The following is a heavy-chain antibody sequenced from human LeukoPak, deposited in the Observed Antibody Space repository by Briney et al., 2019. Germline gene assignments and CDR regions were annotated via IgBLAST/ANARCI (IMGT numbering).Heavy chain of an antibody. Sequence: PGGSLRLSCAASGFTFSSHGMHWVRQAPGKGLEWVGFIRSKAYGGTTEYAASVKGRFTISRDDSKSIAYLQMNSLKTEDTAVYYCTLSPYQYSGHDSAVRDFDYWGQGTLVTVSS. CDR1: GFTFSSHG. CDR2: IRSKAYGGTT. D-gene: IGHD5-12*01. J-gene: IGHJ4*02. V-gene: IGHV3-49*04. CDR3: TLSPYQYSGHDSAVRDFDY.